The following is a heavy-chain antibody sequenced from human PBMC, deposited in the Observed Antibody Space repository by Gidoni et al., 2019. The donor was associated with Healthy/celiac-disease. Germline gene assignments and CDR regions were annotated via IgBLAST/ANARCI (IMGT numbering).Heavy chain of an antibody. CDR3: ARELRFLESNWYFDL. V-gene: IGHV4-38-2*02. J-gene: IGHJ2*01. D-gene: IGHD3-3*01. Sequence: QVQLQESGPGLVKPSETLSLTCTVSGYSISSGYYWGWIRQPPGKGLEWIGSIYPSGSTYYNPSLKSRVTISVDTSKNQFSLKLSSVTAADTAVYYCARELRFLESNWYFDLWGRGTLVTVSS. CDR2: IYPSGST. CDR1: GYSISSGYY.